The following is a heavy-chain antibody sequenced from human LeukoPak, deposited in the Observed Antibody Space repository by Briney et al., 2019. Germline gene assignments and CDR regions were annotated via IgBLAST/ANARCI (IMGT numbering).Heavy chain of an antibody. Sequence: GGSLRLSCTASGFTFSTYAMSWVRQAPGKGLEWVSGQTGSGGSAYYADSVKGRFTISRDNSKNTLYLQMNSLRAEDTAIYYCAKGLTNLGDDWGQGALVTVSS. D-gene: IGHD3-9*01. V-gene: IGHV3-23*01. CDR1: GFTFSTYA. CDR3: AKGLTNLGDD. J-gene: IGHJ4*02. CDR2: QTGSGGSA.